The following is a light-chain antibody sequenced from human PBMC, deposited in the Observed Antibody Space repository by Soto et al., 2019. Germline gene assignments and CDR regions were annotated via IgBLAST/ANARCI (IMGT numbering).Light chain of an antibody. Sequence: QSVLTQPPSASGTPGQRVTISCSGSSPNIGSNTVNWYQQLPGTAPKLLIYTNYQRPSGVPDRFSGSKSGTSASLAISGLQYEDEADYYCATWDDSLSGVVFGGGTQLTVL. CDR3: ATWDDSLSGVV. J-gene: IGLJ2*01. CDR2: TNY. CDR1: SPNIGSNT. V-gene: IGLV1-44*01.